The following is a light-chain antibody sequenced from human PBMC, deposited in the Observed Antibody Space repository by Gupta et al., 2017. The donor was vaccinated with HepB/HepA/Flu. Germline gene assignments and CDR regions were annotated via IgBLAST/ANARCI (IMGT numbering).Light chain of an antibody. Sequence: IVLTQSPATLSFSPGERATLSCRASESISGSYLAWYQQKPGQGPRLLIYGASTRATGIPARFSGSGSGTDFTLTISGLEPEDFAVYYCQQYGSSRGLTFGGGTKVDIK. J-gene: IGKJ4*01. CDR2: GAS. CDR1: ESISGSY. V-gene: IGKV3-20*01. CDR3: QQYGSSRGLT.